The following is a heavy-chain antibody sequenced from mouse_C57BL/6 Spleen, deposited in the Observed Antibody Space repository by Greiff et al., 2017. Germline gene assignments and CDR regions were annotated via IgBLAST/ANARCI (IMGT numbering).Heavy chain of an antibody. CDR2: IYPGDGDT. V-gene: IGHV1-80*01. D-gene: IGHD2-3*01. J-gene: IGHJ1*03. CDR3: ASSYEGYTWYFDV. Sequence: QVQLQQPGAELVKPGASVKISCKASGYAFSSYWMNWVKQRPGQGLEWIGQIYPGDGDTNSNGKFKGKATLTADKSSSTAYMQLSSLTSEDSAVYYCASSYEGYTWYFDVWGTGTTVTVAS. CDR1: GYAFSSYW.